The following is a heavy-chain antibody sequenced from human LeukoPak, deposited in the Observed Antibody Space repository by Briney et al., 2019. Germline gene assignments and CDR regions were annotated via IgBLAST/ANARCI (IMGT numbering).Heavy chain of an antibody. Sequence: SETLSLTCTVSGGSISSGGYYWSWIRQHPGKGLEWIGYIYYSGSTYYNPSLKSRVTISVDTSKNQFSLKLSSVTAADTAVYYCARRDSRGWTQSSWFDPWGQGTLVTVSS. J-gene: IGHJ5*02. CDR3: ARRDSRGWTQSSWFDP. D-gene: IGHD6-19*01. CDR2: IYYSGST. CDR1: GGSISSGGYY. V-gene: IGHV4-31*03.